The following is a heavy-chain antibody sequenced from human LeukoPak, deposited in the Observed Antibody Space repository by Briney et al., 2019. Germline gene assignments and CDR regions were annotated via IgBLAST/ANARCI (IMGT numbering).Heavy chain of an antibody. D-gene: IGHD2-2*01. Sequence: GGSLRLSCAASGFAFSNSGMHWVRQAPGKGLEWVAFLRFDGSNKFYRDSVKGRFTISRDNSKNTLYLQMNSLKSEDTAVYYCTTDPTDCTSCPPWEGYWGQGTLVTVSS. CDR2: LRFDGSNK. CDR3: TTDPTDCTSCPPWEGY. J-gene: IGHJ4*02. CDR1: GFAFSNSG. V-gene: IGHV3-30*02.